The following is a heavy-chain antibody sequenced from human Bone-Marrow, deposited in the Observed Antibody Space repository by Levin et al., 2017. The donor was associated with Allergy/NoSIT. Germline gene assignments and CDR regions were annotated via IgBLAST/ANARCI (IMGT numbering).Heavy chain of an antibody. CDR3: AKVPDEAQTAAFDV. D-gene: IGHD1-14*01. V-gene: IGHV3-9*01. J-gene: IGHJ3*01. Sequence: QAGGSLRLSCAASGFIFHDFAMHWVRQAPGKGLEWVSGISRYSGKINYADSVKGRFTISRDNAKNFLYLQMDSLRPEDTALYYCAKVPDEAQTAAFDVWGQGTMVTVSS. CDR1: GFIFHDFA. CDR2: ISRYSGKI.